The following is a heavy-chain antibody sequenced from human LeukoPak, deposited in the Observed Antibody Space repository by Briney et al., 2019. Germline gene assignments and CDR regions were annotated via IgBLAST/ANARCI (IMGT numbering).Heavy chain of an antibody. Sequence: GGSLRLSCAASGLTFSSYAMSWVRHAPGKGPEWVSAISGNGISTSYADAVKGRFTISRDNSKNTLSLQMNSLRAEDTAVYYCANAGGDSRPHDFWGQGTLVTLSS. J-gene: IGHJ4*02. V-gene: IGHV3-23*01. CDR1: GLTFSSYA. CDR3: ANAGGDSRPHDF. CDR2: ISGNGIST. D-gene: IGHD2-21*02.